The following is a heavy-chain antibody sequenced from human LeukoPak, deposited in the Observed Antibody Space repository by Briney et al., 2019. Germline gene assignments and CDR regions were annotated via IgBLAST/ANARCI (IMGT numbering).Heavy chain of an antibody. V-gene: IGHV3-21*04. CDR2: ISDNSNHI. CDR3: AKARTYYYDSSGYYNPFDY. J-gene: IGHJ4*02. CDR1: GFTFRNYN. Sequence: GGSLRLSCAASGFTFRNYNMNWVRQAPGKGLEWVSFISDNSNHIYYADSVKGRFTISRDNAKNSLYLQMNSLRAEDTAVYYCAKARTYYYDSSGYYNPFDYWGQGTLVTVSS. D-gene: IGHD3-22*01.